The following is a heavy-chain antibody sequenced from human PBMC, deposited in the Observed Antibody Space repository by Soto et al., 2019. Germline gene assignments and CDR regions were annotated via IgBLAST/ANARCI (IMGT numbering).Heavy chain of an antibody. J-gene: IGHJ6*02. CDR2: IIPIFGTA. CDR3: ARDQLPGGVVVATGWYYYYYGMDV. CDR1: GGTFSSYA. Sequence: SVKVSCKASGGTFSSYAISWVRQAPGQGLEWMGGIIPIFGTANYAQKFQGRVTITADESTNTAYMELSSLRSEDTAVYYCARDQLPGGVVVATGWYYYYYGMDVWGQGTTVTVSS. D-gene: IGHD2-15*01. V-gene: IGHV1-69*13.